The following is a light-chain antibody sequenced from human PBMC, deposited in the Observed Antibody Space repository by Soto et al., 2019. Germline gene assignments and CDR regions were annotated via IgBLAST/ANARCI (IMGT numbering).Light chain of an antibody. CDR2: DAS. V-gene: IGKV1-5*01. Sequence: TQSPATLSLSPGERATLSCRASQSVSSYLAWYQQKPGKAPKLLIYDASSLESGVPSRFSGSGSGTEFTLTISCLQPDDFATYSCQQYNGYSRTFGQGTKVEIK. J-gene: IGKJ1*01. CDR1: QSVSSY. CDR3: QQYNGYSRT.